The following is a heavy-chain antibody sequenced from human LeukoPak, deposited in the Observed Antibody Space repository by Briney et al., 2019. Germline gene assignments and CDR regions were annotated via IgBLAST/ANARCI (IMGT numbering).Heavy chain of an antibody. J-gene: IGHJ6*02. CDR1: GFTFSSYA. Sequence: GGALRLSCAASGFTFSSYAMSWVRQAPGKGLEWVSAISGSGGSSYYADSVKGRCTISRDNSKIPLYLQMNSLRAEDTAVYYCAKDPYRYYYYYYGMDVWGQGTTVTVSS. CDR3: AKDPYRYYYYYYGMDV. V-gene: IGHV3-23*01. D-gene: IGHD1-26*01. CDR2: ISGSGGSS.